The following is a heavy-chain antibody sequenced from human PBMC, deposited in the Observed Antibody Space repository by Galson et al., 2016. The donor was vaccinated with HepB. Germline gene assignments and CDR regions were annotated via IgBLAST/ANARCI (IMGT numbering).Heavy chain of an antibody. Sequence: SVKVSCKASGYSFSSYGITWVRQAPGQGLEWMGWISAYNGNSNYAQKFQGRLTMTTDTSTNTAFLNLMSLRSDDTAVYYCARALYWYGGPPGNCAASWGQGTLVTVSS. D-gene: IGHD1-26*01. CDR1: GYSFSSYG. CDR3: ARALYWYGGPPGNCAAS. J-gene: IGHJ5*02. V-gene: IGHV1-18*04. CDR2: ISAYNGNS.